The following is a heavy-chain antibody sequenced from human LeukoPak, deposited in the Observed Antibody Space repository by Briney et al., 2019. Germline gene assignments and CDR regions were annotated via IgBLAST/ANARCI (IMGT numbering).Heavy chain of an antibody. V-gene: IGHV1-3*01. D-gene: IGHD3-3*01. CDR1: GYTFTSYA. J-gene: IGHJ4*02. Sequence: GASVKVSCKASGYTFTSYAKHWVRQAPGQRLEWMGWINAGNGNTKYSQKFQGRVTITRDTSASTAYMELSSLRSEDTAVYYCARVKFWSGYELFDYWGQGTLVTVSS. CDR2: INAGNGNT. CDR3: ARVKFWSGYELFDY.